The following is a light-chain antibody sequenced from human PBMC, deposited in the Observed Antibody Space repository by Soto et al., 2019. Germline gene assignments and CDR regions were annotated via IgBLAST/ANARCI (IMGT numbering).Light chain of an antibody. CDR3: QVWDNSSDHPFV. CDR1: NIGSKS. CDR2: DDT. J-gene: IGLJ1*01. Sequence: SYELTQPPSVSVAPGQTARITCGGNNIGSKSVHWYQQKPGQAPVLVVYDDTDRPSGIPERFSGSKSGNTATLTITRVEAGDEADFYCQVWDNSSDHPFVFGTGTKLTVL. V-gene: IGLV3-21*02.